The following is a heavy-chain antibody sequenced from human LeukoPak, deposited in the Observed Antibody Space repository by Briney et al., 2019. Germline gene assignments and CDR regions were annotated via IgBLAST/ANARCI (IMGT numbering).Heavy chain of an antibody. CDR2: IKQDGSEE. CDR3: ASERTGKVARY. CDR1: GFTFSSYC. J-gene: IGHJ4*02. Sequence: GGSLTVSCAASGFTFSSYCMSWVRQAPGKGLEWVANIKQDGSEEYYVDSVKGRFTISRDNAKNSLYLQMNSLRAEDTAVYYCASERTGKVARYWGEGTLVTVSS. V-gene: IGHV3-7*05. D-gene: IGHD5-12*01.